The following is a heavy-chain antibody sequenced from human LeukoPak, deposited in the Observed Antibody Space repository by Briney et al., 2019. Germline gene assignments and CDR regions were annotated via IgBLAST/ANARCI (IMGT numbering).Heavy chain of an antibody. CDR3: ERGLVDTAMANDY. Sequence: SETLSLTCTVSGGSVSSGSYYWSWIRQPPGKGLEWIGYIYYSGSTNYNPSLNSRVTISVDTSKNQFSLKLSSVTAADTAVYYCERGLVDTAMANDYWGQGTLVTVSS. CDR1: GGSVSSGSYY. D-gene: IGHD5-18*01. V-gene: IGHV4-61*01. CDR2: IYYSGST. J-gene: IGHJ4*02.